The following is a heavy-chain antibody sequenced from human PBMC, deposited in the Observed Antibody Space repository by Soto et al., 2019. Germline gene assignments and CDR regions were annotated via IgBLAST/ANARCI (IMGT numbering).Heavy chain of an antibody. J-gene: IGHJ6*02. CDR3: ARGVRGYYYYYGMDV. Sequence: QVQLQQWGAGLLKPSETLSLTCAVYGGSFSGYYWSWIRQPPGKGLEWIGEINHSGSTNYNPSLKSRVTISVDTSKNQFSLKLSSVTAADTAVYYCARGVRGYYYYYGMDVWGQGTTVTVSS. CDR2: INHSGST. D-gene: IGHD3-10*01. CDR1: GGSFSGYY. V-gene: IGHV4-34*01.